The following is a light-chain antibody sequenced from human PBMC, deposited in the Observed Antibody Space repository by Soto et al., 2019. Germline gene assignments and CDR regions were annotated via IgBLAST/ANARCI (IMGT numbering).Light chain of an antibody. CDR2: KAS. CDR3: QQYLTFVT. V-gene: IGKV1-5*03. J-gene: IGKJ4*01. CDR1: QSISTW. Sequence: DIQMTQSPSTLSACVGDRVTITCRVSQSISTWLAWYQQKPGKAPKLLISKASSLQSGVPSRFSGSGSGAEFTLTISSLQPDDFATYYCQQYLTFVTFGGGTKVEI.